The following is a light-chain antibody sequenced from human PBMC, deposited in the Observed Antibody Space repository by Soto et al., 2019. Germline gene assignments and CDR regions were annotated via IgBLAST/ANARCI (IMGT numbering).Light chain of an antibody. CDR2: EVN. CDR3: CSRL. V-gene: IGLV2-14*01. Sequence: QSVLTQPASVSGSPGQSITISCTGTSNDVGGYKYVSWYQQHPGKAPKLMIYEVNNRPSGVSNRFSGSKSGNTASLTISGLQAADEAYYYCCSRLFGGGTKLTVL. J-gene: IGLJ2*01. CDR1: SNDVGGYKY.